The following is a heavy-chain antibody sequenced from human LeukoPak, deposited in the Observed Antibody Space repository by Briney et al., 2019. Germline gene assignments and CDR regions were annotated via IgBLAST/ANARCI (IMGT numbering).Heavy chain of an antibody. V-gene: IGHV1-2*02. D-gene: IGHD3-22*01. Sequence: ASVKVSCKASGYTFTGYYMHWVRQAPGQGLEWMGWINPNSGGTNYAQKFQGRVTMTRDTSISTAYMELSRLRSDDAAVYYCARDPTYYYASSGYDYWGQGTLVTVSS. J-gene: IGHJ4*02. CDR2: INPNSGGT. CDR3: ARDPTYYYASSGYDY. CDR1: GYTFTGYY.